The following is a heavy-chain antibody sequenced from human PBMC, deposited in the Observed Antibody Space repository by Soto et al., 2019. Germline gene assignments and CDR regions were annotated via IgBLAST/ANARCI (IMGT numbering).Heavy chain of an antibody. CDR3: SVEGPPRDYEFWSGSIPSYYYGMDV. CDR2: MNPNTGDS. D-gene: IGHD3-3*01. V-gene: IGHV1-8*01. J-gene: IGHJ6*02. CDR1: GYTFTSYD. Sequence: GASVKVSCKASGYTFTSYDIYWVRQANGQGLEGMGWMNPNTGDSSYAQKFQGRVTMTSDTSITTAHMELSSLGSEDTAVYYCSVEGPPRDYEFWSGSIPSYYYGMDVWGQGTTVTVSS.